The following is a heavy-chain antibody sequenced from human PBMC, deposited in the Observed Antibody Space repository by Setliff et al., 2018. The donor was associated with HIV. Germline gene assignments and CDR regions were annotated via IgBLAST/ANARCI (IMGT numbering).Heavy chain of an antibody. CDR3: ARDRSNWNYGKNYMDV. J-gene: IGHJ6*03. CDR1: GGSVSGYY. Sequence: SETLSLTCAVYGGSVSGYYWSWIRQPPGKGLEWIGEIDHSGSTNYNPSLKSRVTISVDTPKNQSSLKLSSVTAADTAVYYCARDRSNWNYGKNYMDVWGKGTTVTVSS. D-gene: IGHD1-7*01. CDR2: IDHSGST. V-gene: IGHV4-34*01.